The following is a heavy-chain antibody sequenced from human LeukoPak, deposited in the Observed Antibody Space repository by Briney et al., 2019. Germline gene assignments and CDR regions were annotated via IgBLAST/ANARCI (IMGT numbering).Heavy chain of an antibody. Sequence: SETPSLTCAVYGGSFSVYYWSWIRQPPGKGLEWIGEINHSGSTNYNPSLKSRVTISVDTSKNQFSLKLSSVTAADTAVYYCARVGEAAYTYYYYYMDVWGKGTRSPSP. D-gene: IGHD3-16*01. J-gene: IGHJ6*03. CDR1: GGSFSVYY. V-gene: IGHV4-34*01. CDR2: INHSGST. CDR3: ARVGEAAYTYYYYYMDV.